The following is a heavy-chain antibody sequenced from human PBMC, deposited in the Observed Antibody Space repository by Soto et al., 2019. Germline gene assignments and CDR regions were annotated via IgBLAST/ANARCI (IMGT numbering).Heavy chain of an antibody. D-gene: IGHD1-26*01. CDR1: GGTFSSYA. V-gene: IGHV1-69*06. J-gene: IGHJ6*02. CDR3: ANSRWGLLGGYYYWYGMDV. CDR2: IIPIFGTA. Sequence: QVQLVQSGAEVKKPGSSVKVSCKASGGTFSSYAISWVRQAPGQGLEWMGGIIPIFGTANYAKKFQGRVRIPAEKSPRTAYMELSSFGSGDTAVYCCANSRWGLLGGYYYWYGMDVWGQGTTVTVSS.